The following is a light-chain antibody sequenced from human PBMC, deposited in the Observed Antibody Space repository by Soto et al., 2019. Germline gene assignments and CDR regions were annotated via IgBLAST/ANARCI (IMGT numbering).Light chain of an antibody. J-gene: IGKJ3*01. CDR2: GAS. CDR3: QQYGSSIFT. V-gene: IGKV3-20*01. Sequence: EIVLTQSPATLSLSPGERATLSCRASQSLSINYLAWYQQKPGQAPRLLIYGASSRANGIPDRFSGSGSGTDFTLSISRVEPEDFAVYYCQQYGSSIFTFGPGTKVEIK. CDR1: QSLSINY.